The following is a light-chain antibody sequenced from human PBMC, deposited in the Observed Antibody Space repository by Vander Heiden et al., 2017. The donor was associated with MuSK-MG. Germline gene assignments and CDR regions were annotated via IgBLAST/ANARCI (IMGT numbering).Light chain of an antibody. V-gene: IGKV1-39*01. CDR2: ATS. CDR1: QSVSGY. CDR3: QQSDTTPYT. J-gene: IGKJ2*01. Sequence: DIQVTQSPSSLSASVGDRVTITCRASQSVSGYLNWYQQKPGRAPNLLIYATSNLHSGVSSRFSGSGSGTHFTLTISRLQPEDSANYYCQQSDTTPYTFGQGTKLXIK.